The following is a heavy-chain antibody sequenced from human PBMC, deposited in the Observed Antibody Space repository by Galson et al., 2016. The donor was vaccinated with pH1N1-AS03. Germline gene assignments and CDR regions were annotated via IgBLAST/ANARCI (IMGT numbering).Heavy chain of an antibody. CDR2: FSWDGVTT. V-gene: IGHV3-43*01. CDR1: GFTFRDYT. J-gene: IGHJ4*02. CDR3: AKERNRIIDS. Sequence: SLRLSCAASGFTFRDYTMHWVRQVPGKGLEWVSLFSWDGVTTFYADSVKGRFAFSRDNSQNSLYLQMNSLRIEDTAFYYCAKERNRIIDSWGQGTLVTVSS. D-gene: IGHD2-15*01.